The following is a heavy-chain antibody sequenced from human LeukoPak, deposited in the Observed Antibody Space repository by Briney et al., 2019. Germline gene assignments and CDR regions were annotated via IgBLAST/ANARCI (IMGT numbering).Heavy chain of an antibody. V-gene: IGHV3-21*01. CDR3: AREYTAMAYDY. Sequence: GGSLRLSCVASGFAFSDDSMNWVRQPPGKGLEWVSSISSTSTYIYYADSVKGRFTISRDNARNSLFLQMNNLRVDDSAVYYWAREYTAMAYDYWGQGNLVTVSS. D-gene: IGHD5-18*01. J-gene: IGHJ4*02. CDR1: GFAFSDDS. CDR2: ISSTSTYI.